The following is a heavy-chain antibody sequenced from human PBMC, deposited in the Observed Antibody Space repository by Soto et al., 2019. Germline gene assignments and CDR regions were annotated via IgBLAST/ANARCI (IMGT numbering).Heavy chain of an antibody. D-gene: IGHD5-12*01. V-gene: IGHV3-23*01. Sequence: PVGSLRLSCAASGFTFSTFVMTWVRQALGKGLEWVSTISHSGAFTYYADSVTGRFSISRDNSKNTLYLQMNSLRSEDTAVYYCARDRRDGYNTFDYWGQGTLVTVSS. CDR1: GFTFSTFV. CDR3: ARDRRDGYNTFDY. CDR2: ISHSGAFT. J-gene: IGHJ4*02.